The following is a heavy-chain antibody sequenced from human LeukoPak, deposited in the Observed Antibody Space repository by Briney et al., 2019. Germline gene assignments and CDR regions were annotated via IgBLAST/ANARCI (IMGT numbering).Heavy chain of an antibody. V-gene: IGHV4-4*07. CDR1: GGSISSYY. J-gene: IGHJ4*02. D-gene: IGHD3-22*01. Sequence: SETLSLTCTVSGGSISSYYWSWIRQPAGKGLEWIGRIYTSGSTNYNPSLKSRVTMSVDTSKNQFSLKLSSVTAADTAVYYCARIRDDSSGYYFCDYWGQGTLVTVSS. CDR2: IYTSGST. CDR3: ARIRDDSSGYYFCDY.